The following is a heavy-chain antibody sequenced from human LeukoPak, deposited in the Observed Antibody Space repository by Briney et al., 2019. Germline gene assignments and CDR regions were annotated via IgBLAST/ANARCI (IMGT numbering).Heavy chain of an antibody. Sequence: PGRSLRLSCAASGFTFSSYAMSWVRQAPGKGLEWVSAISGSGGSTYYADSVKGRFTISRDNSKNTLYLQMNSLRAEDTAVYYCAKDRGHGLRFLEWLFNYWGQGTLVTVSS. J-gene: IGHJ4*02. CDR3: AKDRGHGLRFLEWLFNY. V-gene: IGHV3-23*01. CDR1: GFTFSSYA. D-gene: IGHD3-3*01. CDR2: ISGSGGST.